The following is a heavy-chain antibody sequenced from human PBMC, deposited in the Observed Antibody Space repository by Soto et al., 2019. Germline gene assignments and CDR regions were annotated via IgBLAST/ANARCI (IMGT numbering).Heavy chain of an antibody. CDR1: GGSIISDY. D-gene: IGHD6-13*01. CDR3: ARGVGRSSWTSFDS. J-gene: IGHJ4*02. Sequence: SETLSLTCTGSGGSIISDYWSWIRQPAGKGLEWIGRIYISENTHYNPSLRSRVSMSLDTSKNQLSLNLSSVAAADTAVYYCARGVGRSSWTSFDSWGQGTLVTVSS. CDR2: IYISENT. V-gene: IGHV4-4*07.